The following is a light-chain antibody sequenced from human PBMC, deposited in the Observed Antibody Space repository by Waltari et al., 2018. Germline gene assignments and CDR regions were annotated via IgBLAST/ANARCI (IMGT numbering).Light chain of an antibody. J-gene: IGKJ4*01. V-gene: IGKV3-11*01. Sequence: EIVLTQSPATLSLSPGDGAPLSCRASHSVSTYLAWYQEKPGQAPRLLIYDASNRATGIPARFSGSGSGTDFTLTISGLEPEDSAVYYCQHRFNWPLTFGGGTKVEIK. CDR2: DAS. CDR3: QHRFNWPLT. CDR1: HSVSTY.